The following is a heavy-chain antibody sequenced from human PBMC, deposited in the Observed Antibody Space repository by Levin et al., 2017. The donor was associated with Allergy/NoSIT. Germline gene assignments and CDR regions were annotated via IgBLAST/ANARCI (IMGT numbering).Heavy chain of an antibody. CDR2: VWYGDGRK. V-gene: IGHV3-33*01. J-gene: IGHJ5*02. D-gene: IGHD6-13*01. CDR1: GFTFSDYA. CDR3: ARADEQLVVGGFYS. Sequence: LSLTCAASGFTFSDYAMHWVRRAPGKGLEWVAIVWYGDGRKYYSDSVKGRFTISRDNFKNTLYLEMTSLRVEDTAVYYCARADEQLVVGGFYSWGQGTPVSVSS.